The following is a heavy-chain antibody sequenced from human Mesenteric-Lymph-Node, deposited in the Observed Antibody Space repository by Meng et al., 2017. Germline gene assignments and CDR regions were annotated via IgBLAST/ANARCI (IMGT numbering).Heavy chain of an antibody. CDR3: ARSSPPIYGSGSPNWFDP. CDR2: INPGAGSR. D-gene: IGHD3-10*01. V-gene: IGHV1-46*02. Sequence: QVQLVESGSEGKKPGASGKLSCKASEYSFNIYYIHWVRQAPGQGLEWMGQINPGAGSRTYAQKFQGRITMTSDTSTTTVYMELSGLRSEDTAVYYCARSSPPIYGSGSPNWFDPWGQGTLVTVSS. J-gene: IGHJ5*02. CDR1: EYSFNIYY.